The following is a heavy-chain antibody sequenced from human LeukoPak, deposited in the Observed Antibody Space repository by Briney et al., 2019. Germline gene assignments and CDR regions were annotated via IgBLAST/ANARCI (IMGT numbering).Heavy chain of an antibody. J-gene: IGHJ4*02. D-gene: IGHD2-21*02. CDR1: GFTFNSYW. CDR2: INQDGSQK. Sequence: GGSLRLSCAASGFTFNSYWMTWVRQAPGKGLEWVASINQDGSQKYYVESLKGRFTISRDNAKNSHYLQMNSLRAEDTAVYYCARSNNVVAYCGGDCYSLSSGYFDYWGQGTLVTVSS. CDR3: ARSNNVVAYCGGDCYSLSSGYFDY. V-gene: IGHV3-7*01.